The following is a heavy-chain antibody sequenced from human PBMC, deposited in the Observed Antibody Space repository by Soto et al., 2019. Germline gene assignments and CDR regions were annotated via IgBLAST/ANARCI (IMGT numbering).Heavy chain of an antibody. CDR2: ISSGSAST. CDR1: GCTFSSYA. Sequence: GGCLRLSCAASGCTFSSYAMSWVRQAPGKGLDWVSTISSGSASTYHADSVKGRLTVSRDNSKNTLYLQLSSLRAEDTAIYYCAKRSGPYYYYAMDVWGPGTTVTVSS. CDR3: AKRSGPYYYYAMDV. J-gene: IGHJ6*02. V-gene: IGHV3-23*01.